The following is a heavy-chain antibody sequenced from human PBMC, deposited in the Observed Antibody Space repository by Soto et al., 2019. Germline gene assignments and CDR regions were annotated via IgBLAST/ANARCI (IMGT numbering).Heavy chain of an antibody. Sequence: QVQLVQSGAEVKKPGSSVKVSCKASGGTFSSYAISWVREAPGQGLEWMGGIIPIFGTANYAQKFQGRVTITADESTSTAYMELSSLRSEDTAVHYCARAQRIAAAGTRAFDYWGQGTLVTVSS. CDR1: GGTFSSYA. CDR2: IIPIFGTA. D-gene: IGHD6-13*01. CDR3: ARAQRIAAAGTRAFDY. J-gene: IGHJ4*02. V-gene: IGHV1-69*01.